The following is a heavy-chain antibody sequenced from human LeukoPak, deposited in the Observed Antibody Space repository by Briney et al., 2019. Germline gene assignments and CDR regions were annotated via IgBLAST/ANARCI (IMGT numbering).Heavy chain of an antibody. CDR1: GGTFSSHA. Sequence: SVKVSCKASGGTFSSHAFSWVRQAPGLGLEWMGGINPILGTVNYAQKFQGRVTITTDASTNTAYMELSSLRSEDTALYYCARGVVPAATQASFYYYYYMDVWGKGTTVTVSS. CDR2: INPILGTV. V-gene: IGHV1-69*05. CDR3: ARGVVPAATQASFYYYYYMDV. D-gene: IGHD2-2*01. J-gene: IGHJ6*03.